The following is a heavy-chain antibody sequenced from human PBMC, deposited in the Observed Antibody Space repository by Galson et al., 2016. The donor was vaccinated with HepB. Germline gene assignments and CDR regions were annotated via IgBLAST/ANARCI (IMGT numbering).Heavy chain of an antibody. V-gene: IGHV3-7*05. CDR2: INQDGDAK. CDR1: GFTFSSYG. D-gene: IGHD2-2*01. CDR3: ARTVLDVPGTFDS. Sequence: SLRLSCAASGFTFSSYGMSWVRQAPGTGLEWVANINQDGDAKNYADSVRGRFTISRDNAKSSLYLQMNSLRAEDTAVYFCARTVLDVPGTFDSWGQGTLVTAS. J-gene: IGHJ4*02.